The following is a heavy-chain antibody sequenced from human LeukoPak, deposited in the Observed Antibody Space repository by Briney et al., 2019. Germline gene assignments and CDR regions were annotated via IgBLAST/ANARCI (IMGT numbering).Heavy chain of an antibody. CDR1: GYTFTGYY. J-gene: IGHJ4*02. CDR3: ARDKGTLGGDY. D-gene: IGHD3-16*01. V-gene: IGHV1-2*02. CDR2: INPNSGGT. Sequence: ASVKVSFKASGYTFTGYYIHWVRQAPGQGLEWMGWINPNSGGTNYAQRFQGRVTMTRDTSISTAYMELSNLTSDDTAVYFCARDKGTLGGDYWGQGTLVTVSS.